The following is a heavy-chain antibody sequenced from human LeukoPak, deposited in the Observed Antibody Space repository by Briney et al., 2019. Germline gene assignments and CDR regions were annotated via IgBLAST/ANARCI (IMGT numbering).Heavy chain of an antibody. CDR3: ARGITMVRKVFDP. Sequence: SETLSLTCTVSGGSISSYYWSWIRQPPGKGLEWIVYIYYSGSTNYNHSLNSRVTISVDTSKNKFSLKLSSVTAADTAVYYCARGITMVRKVFDPWGQGTLVTVSS. D-gene: IGHD3-10*01. J-gene: IGHJ5*02. V-gene: IGHV4-59*12. CDR2: IYYSGST. CDR1: GGSISSYY.